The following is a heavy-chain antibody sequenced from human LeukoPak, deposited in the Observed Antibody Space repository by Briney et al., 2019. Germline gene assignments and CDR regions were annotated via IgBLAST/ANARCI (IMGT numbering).Heavy chain of an antibody. Sequence: ASVTVSCKSSGYTFTIYDINWVRQATGQGLEWMGWMNPNSGNTGYAQKFQGRVTMTRNTSISTAYMELSSLRSEDTAVYYCASTRGGTNDYYYYMDVWGKGTTVTVSS. D-gene: IGHD1-14*01. CDR2: MNPNSGNT. V-gene: IGHV1-8*01. J-gene: IGHJ6*03. CDR1: GYTFTIYD. CDR3: ASTRGGTNDYYYYMDV.